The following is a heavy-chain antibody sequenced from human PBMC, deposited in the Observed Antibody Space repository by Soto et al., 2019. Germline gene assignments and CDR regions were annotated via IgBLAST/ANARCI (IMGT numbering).Heavy chain of an antibody. V-gene: IGHV3-30*18. CDR2: ISYDGSNK. D-gene: IGHD6-13*01. CDR3: AKAGRYSSSPLDY. Sequence: LRLSCAASGFTFSSYGMHWVRQAPGKGLEWVAVISYDGSNKYYADSVKGRFTISRDNSKNTLYLQMNSLRAEDTAVYYCAKAGRYSSSPLDYWGQGTLVTVS. CDR1: GFTFSSYG. J-gene: IGHJ4*02.